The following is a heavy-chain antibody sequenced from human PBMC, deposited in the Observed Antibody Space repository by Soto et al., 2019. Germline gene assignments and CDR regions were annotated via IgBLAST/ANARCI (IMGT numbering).Heavy chain of an antibody. Sequence: GASVKVSCKASGYTFTGYYMHWVRQAPGQGLEWMGWINPNSGGTNYAQKFQGWVTMTRDTSISTAYMEMSRLRSDDTAVYYCASVYSSSSAFFFDYWGQGTLVTVSS. V-gene: IGHV1-2*04. CDR2: INPNSGGT. J-gene: IGHJ4*02. D-gene: IGHD6-6*01. CDR1: GYTFTGYY. CDR3: ASVYSSSSAFFFDY.